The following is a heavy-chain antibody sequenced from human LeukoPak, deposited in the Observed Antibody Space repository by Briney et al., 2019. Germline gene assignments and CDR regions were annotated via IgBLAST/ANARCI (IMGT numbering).Heavy chain of an antibody. Sequence: GGSLRLSCAASGFTFSSYNMNWVRQAPGKGLEWVSYISSSSTTIYYADSVKGRFTISRDNAQNSLYLQMSSLRDEDTAVYYCAKDSYWGAPPPTSLDHWGQGTLVTVSS. CDR1: GFTFSSYN. CDR2: ISSSSTTI. J-gene: IGHJ4*02. V-gene: IGHV3-48*02. D-gene: IGHD7-27*01. CDR3: AKDSYWGAPPPTSLDH.